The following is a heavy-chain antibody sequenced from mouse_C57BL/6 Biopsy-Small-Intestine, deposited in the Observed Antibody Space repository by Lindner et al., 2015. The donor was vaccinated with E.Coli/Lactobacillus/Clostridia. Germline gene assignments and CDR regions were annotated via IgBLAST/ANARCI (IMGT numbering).Heavy chain of an antibody. Sequence: VQLQESGAELMKYGASVKLSCKASGYTFTNYWMHWVKQRPRQGLEWIGVIHPNSGSSYFNENFKNKATLTVDKSSSTAYMQLSSLTSEDSAVYYCARPFFGSREGYFDVWGTGTTVTVSS. J-gene: IGHJ1*03. D-gene: IGHD1-1*01. CDR2: IHPNSGSS. V-gene: IGHV1-64*01. CDR3: ARPFFGSREGYFDV. CDR1: GYTFTNYW.